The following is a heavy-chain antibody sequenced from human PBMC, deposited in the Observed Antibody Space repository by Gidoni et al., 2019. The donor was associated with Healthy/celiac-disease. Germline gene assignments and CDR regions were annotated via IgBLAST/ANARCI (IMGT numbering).Heavy chain of an antibody. J-gene: IGHJ4*02. CDR1: VFTFSSYS. Sequence: EVQLVESGGGLVKPGGSLRLSCAASVFTFSSYSMNWVRQAPGKGLEWVSSISSSSSYIYYADSVKGRFTISRDNAKNSLYLQMNSLRAEDTAVYYCARDSSSWYISLFDYWGQGTLVTVSS. D-gene: IGHD6-13*01. CDR3: ARDSSSWYISLFDY. V-gene: IGHV3-21*01. CDR2: ISSSSSYI.